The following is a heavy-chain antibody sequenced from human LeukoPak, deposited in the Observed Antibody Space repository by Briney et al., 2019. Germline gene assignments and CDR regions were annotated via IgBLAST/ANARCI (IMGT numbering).Heavy chain of an antibody. CDR3: ARGYCGGDCYGD. J-gene: IGHJ1*01. CDR2: ISSSSSHI. V-gene: IGHV3-21*01. Sequence: GGSLRLSCAASGFTFSSYTMNWVRQAPGKGLEYVLSISSSSSHIYYADSVKDRFTISRDNTKSSLYLQMNSLRAEDMAVYYCARGYCGGDCYGDWGQGTLVTVSS. CDR1: GFTFSSYT. D-gene: IGHD2-21*02.